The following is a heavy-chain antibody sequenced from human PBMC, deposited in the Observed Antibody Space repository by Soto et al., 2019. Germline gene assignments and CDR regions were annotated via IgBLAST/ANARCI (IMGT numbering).Heavy chain of an antibody. CDR1: GFTFSNYW. Sequence: PGGSLRLCCAVSGFTFSNYWMSWVRQAPGKGLEWVANIKQDGSERYYVDSVKGRFTISRDNAKSSLYLQMNSLRAEDTAVYYCTRAQTTGWYVSYWGQGTLVTVSS. CDR2: IKQDGSER. CDR3: TRAQTTGWYVSY. D-gene: IGHD6-19*01. V-gene: IGHV3-7*01. J-gene: IGHJ4*02.